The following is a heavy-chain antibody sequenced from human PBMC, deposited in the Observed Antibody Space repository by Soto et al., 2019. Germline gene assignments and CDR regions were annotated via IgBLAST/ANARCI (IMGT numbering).Heavy chain of an antibody. CDR2: INPSGGST. CDR3: ATNRDMVRGVRGLAP. Sequence: ASVKVSCKASGYTFTSYYMHWVRQAPGQGLEWMGIINPSGGSTSYAQKFQGRVTMTRDTSTSTVYMELSSLRSEDTAVYYCATNRDMVRGVRGLAPWGQGTLVTSPQ. J-gene: IGHJ5*02. D-gene: IGHD3-10*01. CDR1: GYTFTSYY. V-gene: IGHV1-46*01.